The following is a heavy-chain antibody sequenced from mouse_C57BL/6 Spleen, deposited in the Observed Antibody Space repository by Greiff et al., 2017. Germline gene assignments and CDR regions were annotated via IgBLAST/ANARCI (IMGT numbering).Heavy chain of an antibody. CDR3: ARLLRIGDWYFDV. J-gene: IGHJ1*03. CDR1: GYTFTDYN. Sequence: EVQLQQSGPELVKPGASVKIPCKASGYTFTDYNMDWVKQSHGKSLEWIGDINPNNGGTIYNQKFKGKATLTVDKSSSTAYMELRSLTSEDTAVYYCARLLRIGDWYFDVWGTGTTVTVSS. V-gene: IGHV1-18*01. D-gene: IGHD1-1*01. CDR2: INPNNGGT.